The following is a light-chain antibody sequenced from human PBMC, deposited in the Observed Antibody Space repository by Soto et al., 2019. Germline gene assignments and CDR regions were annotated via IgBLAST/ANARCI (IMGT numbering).Light chain of an antibody. CDR2: SNN. V-gene: IGLV1-44*01. J-gene: IGLJ1*01. Sequence: QSVLTQPPSASETRGQRVTISCSGSSSNVGINTVDWYQQLPGAAPKLLIYSNNKRPSGVPDRFSGSKSGTSASLAISGLQSEDDGDYYCAAWDDRMNAYVFGTGTKVTVL. CDR3: AAWDDRMNAYV. CDR1: SSNVGINT.